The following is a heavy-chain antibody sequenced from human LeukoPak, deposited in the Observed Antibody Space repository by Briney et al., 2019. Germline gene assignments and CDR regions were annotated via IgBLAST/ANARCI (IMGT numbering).Heavy chain of an antibody. Sequence: ASVKVSCKAFGYTFTSYGVSWVRQAPGQGLEWMGWVSAYNGNTNYAQKLQGRVTMTTDTSTSTAYMELRSLRSDDTAVYYCARVSSGYDYIYYYYYYYMGVWGKGTTVTVSS. CDR3: ARVSSGYDYIYYYYYYYMGV. D-gene: IGHD5-12*01. CDR2: VSAYNGNT. J-gene: IGHJ6*03. V-gene: IGHV1-18*01. CDR1: GYTFTSYG.